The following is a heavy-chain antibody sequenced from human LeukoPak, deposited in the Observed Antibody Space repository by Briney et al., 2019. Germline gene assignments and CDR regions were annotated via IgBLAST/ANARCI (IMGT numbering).Heavy chain of an antibody. CDR3: ARVIVATIKEDY. V-gene: IGHV3-30*19. CDR2: ISYDGSNK. J-gene: IGHJ4*02. D-gene: IGHD5-12*01. Sequence: GGSLRLSCAASGFTFSSYGMHWVRQAPGKGLEWVAVISYDGSNKYYADSVKGRFTISRDNSKNTLYLQMNSLRAEDTAVYYCARVIVATIKEDYWGQGTLVTVSS. CDR1: GFTFSSYG.